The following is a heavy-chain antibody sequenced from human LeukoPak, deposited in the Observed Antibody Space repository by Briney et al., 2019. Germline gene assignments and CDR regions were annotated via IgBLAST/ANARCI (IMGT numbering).Heavy chain of an antibody. D-gene: IGHD5-12*01. CDR3: ARDVGYSGYDFGSRSDY. CDR1: GYAFNIYG. Sequence: ASVKVSCKDSGYAFNIYGINWVRQAPGQGLEWMGWISAYNDNTNYAQKLQGRVTMTTDTSTSTAYMELRSLRSDDTAVYYCARDVGYSGYDFGSRSDYWGQGTLVTVSS. V-gene: IGHV1-18*01. J-gene: IGHJ4*02. CDR2: ISAYNDNT.